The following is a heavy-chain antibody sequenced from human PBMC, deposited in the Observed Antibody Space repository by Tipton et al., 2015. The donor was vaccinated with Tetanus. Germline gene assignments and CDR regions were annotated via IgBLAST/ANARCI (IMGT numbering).Heavy chain of an antibody. J-gene: IGHJ4*02. Sequence: PGLVKPSETLSLTCTVSGGSISSSSYYWGWIRQPPGKGLEWIGSIYYSGSTYYNPSLKSRVTISVDTSKNQFSLKLSSVTAADTAVYYCASDLREDYDFWSGYSPFDYWGQGTLVTVSS. D-gene: IGHD3-3*01. CDR3: ASDLREDYDFWSGYSPFDY. CDR1: GGSISSSSYY. V-gene: IGHV4-39*01. CDR2: IYYSGST.